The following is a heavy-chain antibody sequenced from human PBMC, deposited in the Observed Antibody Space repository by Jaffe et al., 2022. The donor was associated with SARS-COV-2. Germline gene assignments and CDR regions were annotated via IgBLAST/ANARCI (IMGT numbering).Heavy chain of an antibody. CDR3: ARDPANGDCTNGICYQRHYYGMDF. D-gene: IGHD2-8*01. Sequence: QVRLVQSGGEVKKAGASVKVSCKASGYTFSSFGIGWVRQAPGQGLEWMGWINANNGHTQYVQKFQGRVTLTTDTSTSTAYLEVRNLRFDDTAVYFCARDPANGDCTNGICYQRHYYGMDFWGQGTTVSVSS. CDR2: INANNGHT. V-gene: IGHV1-18*01. J-gene: IGHJ6*02. CDR1: GYTFSSFG.